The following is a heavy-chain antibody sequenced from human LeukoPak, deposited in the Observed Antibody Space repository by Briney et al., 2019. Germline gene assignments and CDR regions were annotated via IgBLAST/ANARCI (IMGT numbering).Heavy chain of an antibody. CDR3: ARVSSKKTWGMNYYYMDV. CDR2: MNPNSGNT. V-gene: IGHV1-8*01. CDR1: GYTFTSYD. Sequence: ASVKVSCKASGYTFTSYDINWVRQATGQGLEWMGWMNPNSGNTGYAQKFQGRVAMTRNTSISTAYMELSSLRSEDTAVYYCARVSSKKTWGMNYYYMDVWGKGTTVTVSS. D-gene: IGHD3-16*01. J-gene: IGHJ6*03.